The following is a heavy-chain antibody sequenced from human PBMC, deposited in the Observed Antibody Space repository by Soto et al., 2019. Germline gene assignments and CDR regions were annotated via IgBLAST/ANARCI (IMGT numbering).Heavy chain of an antibody. Sequence: EVQLVESGGDSVQPGGSLRLSCAASGFPFSSYGMHWVRHTPGKGLEWVSRMSGDGTTIYYADSVTGRFTVSRDNAKNTMSLHMSGLGAEDTAVYYCAREYYGLLTGDYNDHWCQGTLVSVYS. V-gene: IGHV3-74*01. CDR2: MSGDGTTI. CDR3: AREYYGLLTGDYNDH. CDR1: GFPFSSYG. J-gene: IGHJ4*02. D-gene: IGHD3-9*01.